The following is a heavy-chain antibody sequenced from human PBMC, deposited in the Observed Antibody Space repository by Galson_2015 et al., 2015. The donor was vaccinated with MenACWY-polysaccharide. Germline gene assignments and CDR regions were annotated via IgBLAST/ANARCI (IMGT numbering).Heavy chain of an antibody. CDR2: ISGGGT. D-gene: IGHD5-18*01. J-gene: IGHJ4*02. CDR1: EFTFTSDD. CDR3: ARSPGGYSSGGQIDS. Sequence: SLRLSCAASEFTFTSDDMNWFRQAPGKGLEWVSAISGGGTYYADSVKGRFTISRDNSKSTLYLQMNSLRVEDTAVYYCARSPGGYSSGGQIDSWGQGSLVTVSS. V-gene: IGHV3-23*01.